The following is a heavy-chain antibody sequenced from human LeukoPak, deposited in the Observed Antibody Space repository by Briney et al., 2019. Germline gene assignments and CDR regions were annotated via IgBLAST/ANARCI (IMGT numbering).Heavy chain of an antibody. CDR2: IIPILGIA. D-gene: IGHD6-13*01. V-gene: IGHV1-69*04. CDR1: GGTFSSYA. J-gene: IGHJ4*02. Sequence: ASVKVSCKASGGTFSSYAISWVRQAPGQGLEWMGRIIPILGIANYAQKFQGRVTITADKSTSTAYMELSSLRSEDTAVYYCARDILSGQLVPFDYWGQGTLVTVSS. CDR3: ARDILSGQLVPFDY.